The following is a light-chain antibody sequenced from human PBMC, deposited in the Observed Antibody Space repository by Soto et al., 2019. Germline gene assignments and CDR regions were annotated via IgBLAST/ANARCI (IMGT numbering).Light chain of an antibody. CDR3: QQYGNSPRT. Sequence: EIVLTQSPGTLSLSPGERATLSCRASQSVSSSYLAWYQQKPGQAPRLLIYGASSRATGIPDRFSGGGSGTDFTLTISRLEPEDFAVYFFQQYGNSPRTFGGGTKVEIK. CDR2: GAS. CDR1: QSVSSSY. J-gene: IGKJ4*01. V-gene: IGKV3-20*01.